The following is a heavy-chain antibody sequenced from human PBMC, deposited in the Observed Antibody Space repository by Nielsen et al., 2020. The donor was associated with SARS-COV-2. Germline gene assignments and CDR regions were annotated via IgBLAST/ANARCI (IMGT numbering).Heavy chain of an antibody. D-gene: IGHD3-10*01. Sequence: GESLKISCAASGFTFSTYAMNWVRQAPGKGLEWVSAISGAGTNTYYADSVKGRFTISRDNSKNTLYLQMNSLKTEDTAVYYCTTYLARYYYGSWSYYIDYSYYCMDVWGQGTTVTVSS. J-gene: IGHJ6*02. CDR1: GFTFSTYA. V-gene: IGHV3-23*01. CDR2: ISGAGTNT. CDR3: TTYLARYYYGSWSYYIDYSYYCMDV.